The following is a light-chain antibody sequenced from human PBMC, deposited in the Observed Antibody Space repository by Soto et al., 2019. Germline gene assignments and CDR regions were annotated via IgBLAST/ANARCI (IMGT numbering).Light chain of an antibody. Sequence: QSALTQPHSASGTPVQRVTISCSGSSSNIGTSSVHWLQQLPGTAPKLRISTTNQRPSGVPERFSGSKSGTSASLAIRGLQSEDEADYYCAAWDDTLNGHVFGTGTKVTVL. CDR2: TTN. V-gene: IGLV1-44*01. CDR3: AAWDDTLNGHV. CDR1: SSNIGTSS. J-gene: IGLJ1*01.